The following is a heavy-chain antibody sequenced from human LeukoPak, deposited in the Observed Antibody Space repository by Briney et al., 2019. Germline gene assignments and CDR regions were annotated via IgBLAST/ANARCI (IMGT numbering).Heavy chain of an antibody. D-gene: IGHD6-6*01. V-gene: IGHV1-69*01. CDR2: IIPIFGTA. CDR3: ATEIAARPMFIGA. CDR1: GGTFSSYA. Sequence: SVKVSCKASGGTFSSYAISWVRQAPGQGLEWMGGIIPIFGTANYAQKFQGRVTITADESTSTAYMELSSLRSEDTAVYYCATEIAARPMFIGAWGQGTLVTVSS. J-gene: IGHJ5*02.